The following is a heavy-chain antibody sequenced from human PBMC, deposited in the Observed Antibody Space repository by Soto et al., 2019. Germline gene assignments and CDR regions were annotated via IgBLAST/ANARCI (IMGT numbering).Heavy chain of an antibody. V-gene: IGHV3-30-3*01. CDR1: GFTFSRYA. D-gene: IGHD1-26*01. CDR2: ISYDGSNR. CDR3: ARVLGTYSRVGTFDY. J-gene: IGHJ4*02. Sequence: GGSLRLSCAASGFTFSRYAVHWVRQAPGKGLEWVAVISYDGSNRYYADSVKGRFTISRDNSKNTLYLQMNSLRAEDTAVYYCARVLGTYSRVGTFDYWGQGTLVTVSS.